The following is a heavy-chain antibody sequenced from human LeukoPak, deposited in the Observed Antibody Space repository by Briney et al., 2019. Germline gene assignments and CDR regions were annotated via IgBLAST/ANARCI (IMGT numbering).Heavy chain of an antibody. Sequence: SETLSLTCTVSGGSISSYYWSWIRQPAGKGLEWIGRTYISGSTNYNPSLKSRVTISVDTSKNQFSLNLTSVTAADTAVYYCAKEAKYYDILIGYYRSFYYFDYWGQGTLVTVSS. CDR1: GGSISSYY. V-gene: IGHV4-4*07. CDR2: TYISGST. D-gene: IGHD3-9*01. CDR3: AKEAKYYDILIGYYRSFYYFDY. J-gene: IGHJ4*02.